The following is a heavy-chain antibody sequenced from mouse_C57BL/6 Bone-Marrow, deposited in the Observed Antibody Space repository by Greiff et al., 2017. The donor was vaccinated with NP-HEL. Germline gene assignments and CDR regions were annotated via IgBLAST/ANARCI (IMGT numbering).Heavy chain of an antibody. CDR1: GYSITSGYD. D-gene: IGHD1-1*01. J-gene: IGHJ2*01. CDR2: ISYSGST. Sequence: DVQLQESGPGMVKPSQSLSLTCTVTGYSITSGYDWHWIRHFPGNKLEWMGYISYSGSTNYNPSLKSRISITHDTSKNHFFLKLNSVTTEDTATYYCARGGVVPYFDYWGQGTTLTVSS. V-gene: IGHV3-1*01. CDR3: ARGGVVPYFDY.